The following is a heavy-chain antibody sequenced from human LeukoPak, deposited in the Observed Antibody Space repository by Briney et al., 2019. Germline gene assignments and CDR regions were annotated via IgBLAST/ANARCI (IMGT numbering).Heavy chain of an antibody. D-gene: IGHD7-27*01. V-gene: IGHV3-7*01. J-gene: IGHJ4*02. Sequence: PGGSLRLSCAASGFSFSTYWMTWVRQAPGKGLEWVANIKQDGSEKYYVNSVKDRFTISKDNAMNSLYLQMNSLRAEDTAVYYCARPAGWGSLDYWGQGTLVTVSS. CDR3: ARPAGWGSLDY. CDR2: IKQDGSEK. CDR1: GFSFSTYW.